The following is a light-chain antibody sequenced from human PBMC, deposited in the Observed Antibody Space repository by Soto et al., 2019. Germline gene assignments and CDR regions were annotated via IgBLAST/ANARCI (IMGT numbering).Light chain of an antibody. CDR2: DAS. CDR1: QNVYNN. J-gene: IGKJ4*01. V-gene: IGKV3-15*01. Sequence: EIVMTQSPATLSVSPGEGATLSCKANQNVYNNLAWYQQRPGQPPRLLIYDASTRATGISARFSGSGYGTEFTLTISSLQSEDFAVYFCQQCRNWPLTFGGGTKV. CDR3: QQCRNWPLT.